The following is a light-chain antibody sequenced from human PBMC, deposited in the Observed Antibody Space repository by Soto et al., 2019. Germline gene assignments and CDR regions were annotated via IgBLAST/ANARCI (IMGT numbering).Light chain of an antibody. Sequence: QSVLTQPHSESGCRGQSFTISFTGTSXDVVGYKYVSWYQQYPGKAPKLMIYAVNKRPSGVPDRFSGSKSGNTASLTVSGLQADDESYYDCSSYVGTNHYVFSSGPNFAVI. CDR2: AVN. J-gene: IGLJ1*01. V-gene: IGLV2-8*01. CDR3: SSYVGTNHYV. CDR1: SXDVVGYKY.